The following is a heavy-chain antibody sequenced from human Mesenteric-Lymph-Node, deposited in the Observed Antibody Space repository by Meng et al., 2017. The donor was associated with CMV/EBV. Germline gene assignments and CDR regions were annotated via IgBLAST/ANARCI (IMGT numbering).Heavy chain of an antibody. CDR3: ARDLRLAPRNPGDYGMDV. V-gene: IGHV1-2*02. CDR1: GYTFTGYY. Sequence: ASVKVSCKASGYTFTGYYMHWVRQAPGQGLEWMGWINPNSGGTNYAQKFQGRVTMTRDTSISTAYLELRRLRFDDTAVYYCARDLRLAPRNPGDYGMDVWGQGTTVTVSS. CDR2: INPNSGGT. J-gene: IGHJ6*02. D-gene: IGHD6-6*01.